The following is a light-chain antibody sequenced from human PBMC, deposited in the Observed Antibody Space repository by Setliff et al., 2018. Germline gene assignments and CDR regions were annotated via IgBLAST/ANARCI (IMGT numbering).Light chain of an antibody. J-gene: IGKJ3*01. CDR3: QQLYSYPRT. Sequence: DIQLTQSPSFLSASVGDRVTITCRVSQDISSYLGWYQQRPGKAPRLLIYAASTLQSGVPSRFSGSGSGTEFTLTINSLQPEDFATYYCQQLYSYPRTFGPGTKVDSK. CDR1: QDISSY. V-gene: IGKV1-9*01. CDR2: AAS.